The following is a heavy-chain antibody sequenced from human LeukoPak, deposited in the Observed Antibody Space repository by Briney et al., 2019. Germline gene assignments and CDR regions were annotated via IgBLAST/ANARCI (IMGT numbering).Heavy chain of an antibody. CDR3: ARGGYYGSGNDFRFDP. D-gene: IGHD3-10*01. CDR2: IYITGST. CDR1: GGSITSYY. J-gene: IGHJ5*02. Sequence: SETLSLTCTVSGGSITSYYWSWIRQSAGKGLEWIGRIYITGSTTYNPSLKSRVTMSLDTSKNQFSLKLSSVTAADTAVYYCARGGYYGSGNDFRFDPWGQGTLVTVSS. V-gene: IGHV4-4*07.